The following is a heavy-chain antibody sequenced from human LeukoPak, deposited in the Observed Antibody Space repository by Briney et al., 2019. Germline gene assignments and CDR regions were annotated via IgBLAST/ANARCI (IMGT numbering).Heavy chain of an antibody. V-gene: IGHV3-13*04. D-gene: IGHD3-22*01. CDR1: GFTFSGYD. CDR2: IGTAGDT. J-gene: IGHJ4*02. CDR3: ARAFRYYDSSDYYYIYDY. Sequence: GGSLRLSCAASGFTFSGYDMHWVRQATGKGLEWVSAIGTAGDTYYPGSVKGRFTISRENAKNSLYLQMNSLRAGDTAVYYCARAFRYYDSSDYYYIYDYWGQGTLVTVSS.